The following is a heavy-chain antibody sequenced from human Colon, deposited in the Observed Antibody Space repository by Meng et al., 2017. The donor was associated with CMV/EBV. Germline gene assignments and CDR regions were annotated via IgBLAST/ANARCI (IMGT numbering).Heavy chain of an antibody. CDR3: ARADPSLARYYFDY. Sequence: SETLSLTCNVSGGSISTYYWTWIRQPPGKGLEWIGNVYYTGSAKYNPSLKSRLTISVDTAKNQFSLKLSSVTVADTAIYYCARADPSLARYYFDYWGPGTLVTVSS. CDR2: VYYTGSA. CDR1: GGSISTYY. J-gene: IGHJ4*02. D-gene: IGHD3-10*01. V-gene: IGHV4-59*13.